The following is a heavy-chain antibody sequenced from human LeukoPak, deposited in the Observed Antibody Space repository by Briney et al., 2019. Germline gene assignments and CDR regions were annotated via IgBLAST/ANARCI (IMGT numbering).Heavy chain of an antibody. CDR1: GFTFSSYG. D-gene: IGHD3-22*01. CDR2: IWFDGSNK. Sequence: GGSLRLSCAASGFTFSSYGMHWVGQAPGKGLEGVAVIWFDGSNKYYADSVKGRFTISRDNSKNTLYLQMNSLRAEDTAVYYCARPDYDSSGYADYWGQGTLVTVSS. V-gene: IGHV3-33*01. J-gene: IGHJ4*02. CDR3: ARPDYDSSGYADY.